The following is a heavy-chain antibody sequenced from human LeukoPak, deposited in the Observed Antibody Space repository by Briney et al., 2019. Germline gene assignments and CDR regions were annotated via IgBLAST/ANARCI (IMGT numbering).Heavy chain of an antibody. D-gene: IGHD6-19*01. V-gene: IGHV1-18*01. J-gene: IGHJ6*02. CDR1: GYTFTSYG. CDR3: AKGMGSGWQTRAQPYYYYYGMDV. Sequence: GASVKVSCKASGYTFTSYGISWVRQAPGQGLEWMGWISVYNGNTNYAQKFQGRVTMTTDTSTSTAYMEVRSLRSDDTAVYYCAKGMGSGWQTRAQPYYYYYGMDVWGQGTTVTVSS. CDR2: ISVYNGNT.